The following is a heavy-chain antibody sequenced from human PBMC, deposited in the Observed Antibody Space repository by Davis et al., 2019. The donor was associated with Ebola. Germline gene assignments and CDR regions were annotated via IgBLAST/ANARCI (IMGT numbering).Heavy chain of an antibody. CDR3: ARDAPDYDFWSGSLDY. V-gene: IGHV3-7*01. CDR2: IKQDGSEK. D-gene: IGHD3-3*01. J-gene: IGHJ4*02. Sequence: GGSLRLSCAASGFTFSSYWMSWVRQAPGKGLEWVANIKQDGSEKYYVDSVKGRFTISRDNAKNSLYLQMNSLRAEDTAVYYCARDAPDYDFWSGSLDYWGQGTLVTVSS. CDR1: GFTFSSYW.